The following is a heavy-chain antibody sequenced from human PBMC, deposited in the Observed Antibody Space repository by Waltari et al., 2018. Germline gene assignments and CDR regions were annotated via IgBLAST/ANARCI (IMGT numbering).Heavy chain of an antibody. CDR1: GDTISNGGYS. Sequence: QLRESGSSLVRPSETLSLTCEVSGDTISNGGYSWNWIRQTPGEGLEWLGYIYYRGSTHCRRSVESRVSMSVDWSKNQFSLSLTSVTAADTAVYFCARGSAYVDSMDYWGPGSLVTVSS. V-gene: IGHV4-30-2*01. CDR2: IYYRGST. J-gene: IGHJ4*02. CDR3: ARGSAYVDSMDY. D-gene: IGHD4-17*01.